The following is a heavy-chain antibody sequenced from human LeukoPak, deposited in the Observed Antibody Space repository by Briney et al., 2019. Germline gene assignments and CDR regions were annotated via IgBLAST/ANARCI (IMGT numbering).Heavy chain of an antibody. CDR3: ARGRLGNGAGHYYFDY. J-gene: IGHJ4*02. CDR1: GFTFSSYA. V-gene: IGHV3-23*01. CDR2: IRGNAANT. Sequence: PGESLRLSXAASGFTFSSYAMNWVRQAPGKGLEWDSGIRGNAANTYYADSVKGRFAISRDTSNTAYLQMNSLRAEDTAVYFCARGRLGNGAGHYYFDYWGQGALVIVSS. D-gene: IGHD7-27*01.